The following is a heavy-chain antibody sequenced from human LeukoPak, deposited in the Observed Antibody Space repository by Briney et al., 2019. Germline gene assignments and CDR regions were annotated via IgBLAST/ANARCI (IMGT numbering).Heavy chain of an antibody. CDR2: ISPSGDT. CDR3: VSVTYSDYDRHDY. Sequence: ASVKVSCKATGYTFTAYYMHWVRQAPGQGLEWMGWISPSGDTKYAQKFQGRVTMTRDTSITTAYMGLTRLTSDDTAVYYCVSVTYSDYDRHDYWGQGTLVTVSS. CDR1: GYTFTAYY. V-gene: IGHV1-2*02. J-gene: IGHJ4*02. D-gene: IGHD5-12*01.